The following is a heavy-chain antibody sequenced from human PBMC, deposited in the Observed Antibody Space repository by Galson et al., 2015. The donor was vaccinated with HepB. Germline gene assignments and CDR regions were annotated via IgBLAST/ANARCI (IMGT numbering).Heavy chain of an antibody. V-gene: IGHV3-23*01. D-gene: IGHD4-11*01. CDR3: ARDDSNDYHNWFDP. CDR2: ISGSGGST. J-gene: IGHJ5*02. CDR1: GFTFSSYA. Sequence: SLRLSCAASGFTFSSYAMSWVRQAPGKGLEWVSAISGSGGSTYYADSVKGRFTISRDNAKNSLYLQMNSLRAEDTAVYYCARDDSNDYHNWFDPWGQGTLVTVSS.